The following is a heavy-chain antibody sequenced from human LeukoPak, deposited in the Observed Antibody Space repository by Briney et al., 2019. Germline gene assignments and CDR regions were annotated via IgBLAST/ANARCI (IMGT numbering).Heavy chain of an antibody. D-gene: IGHD3-10*01. J-gene: IGHJ5*02. V-gene: IGHV1-2*02. CDR3: ARDGRGLWFGELYDWFDP. Sequence: GASVKVSCKASGYTFTGYYMHWVRQAPGQGLEWMGWINPNSGGTNYAQKFQGRVTMTRDTSISTAYMELSRLRSDDTAVYYCARDGRGLWFGELYDWFDPWGQGTLVTVFS. CDR2: INPNSGGT. CDR1: GYTFTGYY.